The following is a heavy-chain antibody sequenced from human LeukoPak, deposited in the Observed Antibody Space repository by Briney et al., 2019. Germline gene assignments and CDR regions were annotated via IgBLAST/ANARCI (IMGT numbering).Heavy chain of an antibody. CDR2: IYYSGST. V-gene: IGHV4-61*01. CDR1: GGSVSSGRYY. Sequence: SETLSLTCTVSGGSVSSGRYYWCWIRQPPGKGLEWIGYIYYSGSTNYNPSLKSRVTISVDTSKNQFSLKLSSVTAADTAVYYCASTDVVLTAIGGRWFDPWGQGTLVTVSS. J-gene: IGHJ5*02. D-gene: IGHD2-21*02. CDR3: ASTDVVLTAIGGRWFDP.